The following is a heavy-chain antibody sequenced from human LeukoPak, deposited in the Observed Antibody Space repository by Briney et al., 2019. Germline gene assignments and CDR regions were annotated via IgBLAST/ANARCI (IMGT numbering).Heavy chain of an antibody. J-gene: IGHJ4*02. V-gene: IGHV3-30-3*01. CDR1: GFTFSNYD. Sequence: PGRSLRLSCTASGFTFSNYDMHWIRQAPGTGLDLVAVISYDGNNKDFAGSVKGRFTISRDNSKNTLYLQMNSLRAEDTAVYYCARGNNVLMVTGCFDYWGQGTLVTVSS. CDR3: ARGNNVLMVTGCFDY. CDR2: ISYDGNNK. D-gene: IGHD2-21*02.